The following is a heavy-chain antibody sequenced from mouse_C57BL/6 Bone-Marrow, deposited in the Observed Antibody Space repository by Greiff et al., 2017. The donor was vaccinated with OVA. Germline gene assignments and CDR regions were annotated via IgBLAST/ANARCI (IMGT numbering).Heavy chain of an antibody. Sequence: VQLQQSGPELVKPGASVKISCKASGYTFTDYYMNWVKQSHGKSLEWIGDINPNNGGTSYNQKFKGKATLTVDKSSSTAYMELRSLTSEDSAVYYGARGYDGSSLYYLDYWGQGTTLT. V-gene: IGHV1-26*01. CDR1: GYTFTDYY. J-gene: IGHJ2*01. D-gene: IGHD1-1*01. CDR2: INPNNGGT. CDR3: ARGYDGSSLYYLDY.